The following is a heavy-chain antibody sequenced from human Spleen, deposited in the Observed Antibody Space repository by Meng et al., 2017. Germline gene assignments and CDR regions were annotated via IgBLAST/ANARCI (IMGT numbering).Heavy chain of an antibody. J-gene: IGHJ4*02. V-gene: IGHV1-46*01. Sequence: ASVKVSCKASGYTFTSYGISWVRQAPGQGLEWMGMINPSGGGTTYTQKCKGRVTMTRDTSASTVYMELSSLKSEDTAVYYCALTMNYYYFDYWGPGTLVTVSS. CDR3: ALTMNYYYFDY. CDR2: INPSGGGT. CDR1: GYTFTSYG. D-gene: IGHD1-7*01.